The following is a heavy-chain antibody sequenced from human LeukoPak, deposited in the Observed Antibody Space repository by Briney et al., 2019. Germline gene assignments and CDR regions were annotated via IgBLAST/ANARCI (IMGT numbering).Heavy chain of an antibody. CDR1: GFTFRSYE. V-gene: IGHV3-48*03. CDR3: ARDSRYSSAYYGMDV. J-gene: IGHJ6*04. CDR2: IRSGGGTI. D-gene: IGHD5-18*01. Sequence: PGGALRLSCSASGFTFRSYEMKWVRQAPGKGREWVSYIRSGGGTINYADAVKGRFTISSDNAKNSLYLLMNSLSAEDTAVYYCARDSRYSSAYYGMDVWPKGTTVTVSS.